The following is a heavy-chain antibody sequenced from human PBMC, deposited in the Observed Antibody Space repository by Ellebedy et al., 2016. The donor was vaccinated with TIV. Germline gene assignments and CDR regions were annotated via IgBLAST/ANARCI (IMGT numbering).Heavy chain of an antibody. J-gene: IGHJ4*02. Sequence: PGGSLRLSCAASGFTFSTYWMGWVRQAPGKGLEWVANIKPDGSDKYYVDSVKGRFTISRDNARNSLYLQMNTLRAEDTAVYYCATMSGWTCNYWGQGTLVTVSS. CDR1: GFTFSTYW. V-gene: IGHV3-7*01. D-gene: IGHD6-19*01. CDR3: ATMSGWTCNY. CDR2: IKPDGSDK.